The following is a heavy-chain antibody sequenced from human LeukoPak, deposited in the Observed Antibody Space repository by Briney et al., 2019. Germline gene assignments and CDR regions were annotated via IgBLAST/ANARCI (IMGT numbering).Heavy chain of an antibody. CDR2: VSYDGSYK. V-gene: IGHV3-30*04. CDR3: ARAPGYGAAYYFDY. CDR1: GFTFSKFA. D-gene: IGHD1-1*01. Sequence: GGSLRLSCAAAGFTFSKFAMHWVSQAPGKGLEWVAVVSYDGSYKYYADSVKGRFTISRDNSKNTLYLQMNSLRAEDTAVYYCARAPGYGAAYYFDYWGQGTLVTVSS. J-gene: IGHJ4*02.